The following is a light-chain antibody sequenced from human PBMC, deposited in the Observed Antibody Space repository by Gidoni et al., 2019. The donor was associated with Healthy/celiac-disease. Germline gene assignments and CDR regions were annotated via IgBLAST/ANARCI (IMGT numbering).Light chain of an antibody. J-gene: IGKJ1*01. CDR2: GAS. V-gene: IGKV1-39*01. Sequence: DIHMTQYPSALSASVGDRVTITCRASQSISHYLNWYQQKPGKAPKLLIYGASTLQSAVPPRFSGSGSGTDFTLTITSLQPEDFAAYYCQQSYSSPRTFGQGTKVEIK. CDR1: QSISHY. CDR3: QQSYSSPRT.